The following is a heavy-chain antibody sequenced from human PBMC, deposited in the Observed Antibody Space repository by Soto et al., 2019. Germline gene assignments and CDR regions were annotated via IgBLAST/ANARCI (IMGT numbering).Heavy chain of an antibody. J-gene: IGHJ4*02. Sequence: SVKVSCKASGGTFSSYAISWVRQAPGQGLEWMGGIIPIFGTANYAQKFQGRVTITADESTSTAYMELSSLRSEDTAVYYCAGTLSLGELSLPDYWGQGTLVTVSS. CDR2: IIPIFGTA. D-gene: IGHD3-16*02. CDR3: AGTLSLGELSLPDY. CDR1: GGTFSSYA. V-gene: IGHV1-69*13.